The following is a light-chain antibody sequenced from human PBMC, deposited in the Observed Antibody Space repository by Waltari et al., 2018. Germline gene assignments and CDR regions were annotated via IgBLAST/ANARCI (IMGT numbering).Light chain of an antibody. V-gene: IGLV3-19*01. CDR3: HSREASGVGGA. CDR1: SLRSYY. CDR2: DKN. J-gene: IGLJ2*01. Sequence: SSELTQDPTVSVAMGQTVRITCQGDSLRSYYASRYQQTPGQAPILVIFDKNNRPSGVPYIFSGSSSDNTAVLTISGAEAEDGVSYCCHSREASGVGGAFGGGTRLTVL.